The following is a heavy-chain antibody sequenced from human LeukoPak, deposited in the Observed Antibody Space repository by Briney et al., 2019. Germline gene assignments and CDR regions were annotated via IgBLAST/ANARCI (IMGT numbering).Heavy chain of an antibody. CDR3: ARGHSIAARRGHDY. J-gene: IGHJ4*02. D-gene: IGHD6-6*01. Sequence: SETLSLTCTVSGGSISSYYWSWIRQPAGKGLEWIGRIYTSGSTNYNPSLKSRVTISVDTSKNQRFLKLSSVTAADTAVYYCARGHSIAARRGHDYWGQGTLVTVSS. V-gene: IGHV4-4*07. CDR2: IYTSGST. CDR1: GGSISSYY.